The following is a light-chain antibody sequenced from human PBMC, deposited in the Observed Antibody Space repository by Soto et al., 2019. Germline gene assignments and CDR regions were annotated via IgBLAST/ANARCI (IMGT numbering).Light chain of an antibody. V-gene: IGKV2-28*01. CDR3: MQALQGPPT. Sequence: IVMTQSPLSLPVTPGEPASISCRSSQSLLHSNGYNYLDWYLQKPGQSPQLLIYLGSNRASGVPDRFGGTGSGTDFTLKIIRVEAEDVGVYYCMQALQGPPTFGQGTKVEIK. CDR2: LGS. J-gene: IGKJ1*01. CDR1: QSLLHSNGYNY.